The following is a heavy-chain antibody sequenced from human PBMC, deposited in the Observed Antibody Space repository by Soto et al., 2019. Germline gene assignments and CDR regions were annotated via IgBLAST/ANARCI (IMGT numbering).Heavy chain of an antibody. V-gene: IGHV4-30-2*01. CDR3: ARGYDGSGYVSPHYGMDD. D-gene: IGHD3-22*01. CDR1: GGSISSGGYS. CDR2: IYHSGST. Sequence: SETLSLTCAVSGGSISSGGYSWSWIRQPPGKGLEWIGYIYHSGSTYYNPSLKSRVTISVDRSKNQFSLKLSSVTAADTAVYYCARGYDGSGYVSPHYGMDDWGQGTTVTVSS. J-gene: IGHJ6*02.